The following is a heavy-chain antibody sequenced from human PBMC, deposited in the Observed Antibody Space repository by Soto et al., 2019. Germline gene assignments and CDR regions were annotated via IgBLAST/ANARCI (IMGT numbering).Heavy chain of an antibody. Sequence: PGGSLRLSCAASGFTFDDYAMYWVRQGPGKGLEWVSGISWDSGRIGYADSMKGRFTISRDNAKNSLYLQMNSLRPEDTALYYCAKARLWGGDGYNSYYYNAMDVWGQGTTVTVSS. V-gene: IGHV3-9*01. CDR3: AKARLWGGDGYNSYYYNAMDV. CDR2: ISWDSGRI. CDR1: GFTFDDYA. J-gene: IGHJ6*02. D-gene: IGHD3-16*01.